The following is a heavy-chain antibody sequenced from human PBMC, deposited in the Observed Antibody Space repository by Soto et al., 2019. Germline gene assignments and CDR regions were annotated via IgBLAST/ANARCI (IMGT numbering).Heavy chain of an antibody. J-gene: IGHJ6*02. CDR3: ARTRRDSRGHGMDV. Sequence: GGSLRLSCAASGFTFSSYDMHWVRQATGKGLEWVSAIGTAGDTYYPGSVKGRFTISRENAKNSLYLQMNSLRAEDTAVYYCARTRRDSRGHGMDVWGQGTTVTVSS. CDR1: GFTFSSYD. D-gene: IGHD2-21*01. CDR2: IGTAGDT. V-gene: IGHV3-13*01.